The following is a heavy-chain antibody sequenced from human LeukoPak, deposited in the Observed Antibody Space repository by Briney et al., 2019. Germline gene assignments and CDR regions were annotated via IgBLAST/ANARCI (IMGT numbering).Heavy chain of an antibody. D-gene: IGHD6-19*01. CDR1: GGSISSYY. CDR2: IYYSGST. CDR3: ARLSSGWYYNN. J-gene: IGHJ4*02. V-gene: IGHV4-59*08. Sequence: PSETLSLTCTVSGGSISSYYWSWIRQPPGKGLEWIGYIYYSGSTNYNPSLKSRVTISVDTSKNQFPLKLSSVTAADTAVYYCARLSSGWYYNNWGQGTLVTVSS.